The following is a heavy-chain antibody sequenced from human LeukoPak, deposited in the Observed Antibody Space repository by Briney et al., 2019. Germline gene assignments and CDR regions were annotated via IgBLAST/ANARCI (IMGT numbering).Heavy chain of an antibody. D-gene: IGHD3-22*01. Sequence: GGSLRLSCAASGFTFDDYAMHWVRQAPGKSLEWVSGISWNSGSIGYADSVKGRFTISRDNAKNSLYLQMNSLRAEDTALYYCAKDTSYYYDSSGYLDYWGQGTLVTVSS. CDR1: GFTFDDYA. CDR2: ISWNSGSI. J-gene: IGHJ4*02. V-gene: IGHV3-9*01. CDR3: AKDTSYYYDSSGYLDY.